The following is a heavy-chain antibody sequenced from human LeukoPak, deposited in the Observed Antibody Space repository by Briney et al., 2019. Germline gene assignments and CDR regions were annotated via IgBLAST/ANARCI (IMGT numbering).Heavy chain of an antibody. CDR2: IYYSGST. J-gene: IGHJ3*02. D-gene: IGHD6-19*01. CDR1: GGSISSYY. Sequence: SETLSLTCTVSGGSISSYYWSWIRQPPGKGLEWIGYIYYSGSTNYNPSLKSRVTISVDTSKNQFSPKLSSVTAADTAVYYCARAGSSGWSEDAFDIWGQGTMVTVSS. CDR3: ARAGSSGWSEDAFDI. V-gene: IGHV4-59*01.